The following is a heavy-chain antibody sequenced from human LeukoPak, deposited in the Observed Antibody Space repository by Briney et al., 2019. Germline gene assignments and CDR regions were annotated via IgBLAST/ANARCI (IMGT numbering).Heavy chain of an antibody. CDR1: GGSISSYY. J-gene: IGHJ3*02. D-gene: IGHD6-19*01. CDR2: IYTSGST. Sequence: SETLSLTCAVSGGSISSYYWSWIRQPAGKGLEWIGRIYTSGSTNYNPSLKSRVTMSVDTSKNQFSLKLSSVTAADTAVYYCARYSAGRSRSPAFDIWGQGTMVTVSS. CDR3: ARYSAGRSRSPAFDI. V-gene: IGHV4-59*10.